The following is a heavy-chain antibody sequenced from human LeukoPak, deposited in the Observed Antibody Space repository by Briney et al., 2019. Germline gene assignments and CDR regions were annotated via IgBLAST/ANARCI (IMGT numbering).Heavy chain of an antibody. CDR3: AKDMISNYRSWAFDY. J-gene: IGHJ4*02. Sequence: TGGSLRLSCAASGFTFDDYAMHWVRQAPGKGLEWVSGISWNSGSIGYADSVKGRFTISRDNAKNSLYLQMNSLRAEDMALYYCAKDMISNYRSWAFDYWGQGTLVTVSS. CDR1: GFTFDDYA. D-gene: IGHD4-11*01. V-gene: IGHV3-9*03. CDR2: ISWNSGSI.